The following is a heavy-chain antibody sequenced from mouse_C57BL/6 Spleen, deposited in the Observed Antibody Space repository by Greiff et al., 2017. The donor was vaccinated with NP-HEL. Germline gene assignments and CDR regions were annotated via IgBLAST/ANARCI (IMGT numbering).Heavy chain of an antibody. CDR2: IYPGDGDT. Sequence: QVHVKQSGAELVKPGASVKISCKASGYAFSSYWMNWVKQRPGKGLEWIGQIYPGDGDTNYNGKFKGKATLTADKSSSTAYMQLSSLTSEDSAVYFCARAKDDYDTFAYWGQGTLVTVSA. D-gene: IGHD2-4*01. CDR1: GYAFSSYW. J-gene: IGHJ3*01. CDR3: ARAKDDYDTFAY. V-gene: IGHV1-80*01.